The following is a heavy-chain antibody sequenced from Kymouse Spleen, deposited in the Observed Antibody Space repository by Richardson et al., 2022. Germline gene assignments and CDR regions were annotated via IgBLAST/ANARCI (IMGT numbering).Heavy chain of an antibody. Sequence: QVQLQQWGAGLLKPSETLSLTCAVYGGSFSGYYWSWIRQPPGKGLEWIGEINHSGSTNYNPSLKSRVTISVDTSKNQFSLKLSSVTAADTAVYYCARDDSLGDWGQGTLVTVSS. CDR3: ARDDSLGD. V-gene: IGHV4-34*01. D-gene: IGHD3-16*02. CDR1: GGSFSGYY. CDR2: INHSGST. J-gene: IGHJ4*02.